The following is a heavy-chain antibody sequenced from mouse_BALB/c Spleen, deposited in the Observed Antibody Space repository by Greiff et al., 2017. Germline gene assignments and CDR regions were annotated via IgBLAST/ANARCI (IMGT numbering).Heavy chain of an antibody. D-gene: IGHD3-1*01. CDR1: GYTFTDYE. Sequence: QVQLQQSGAELVRPGASVTLSCKASGYTFTDYEMHWVKQTPVHGLEWIGAIDPETGGTAYNQKFKGKATLTADKSSSTAYMELRSLTSEDSAVYNCTIRANYFDYWGQGTTLTVSS. CDR2: IDPETGGT. J-gene: IGHJ2*01. CDR3: TIRANYFDY. V-gene: IGHV1-15*01.